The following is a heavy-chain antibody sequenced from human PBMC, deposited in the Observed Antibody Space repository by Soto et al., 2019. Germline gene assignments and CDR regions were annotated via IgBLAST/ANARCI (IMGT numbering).Heavy chain of an antibody. CDR1: GFTFSSYA. CDR2: ISYDGGNK. V-gene: IGHV3-30-3*01. CDR3: ARDIEYSGSYWSFDY. D-gene: IGHD1-26*01. Sequence: GGSLRLSCAASGFTFSSYAMHWVRQAPGKGLEWVAVISYDGGNKYYADSVKGRFTISRDNSKNTLYLQMNSLRAEDTAVYYCARDIEYSGSYWSFDYWGQGTLVTVSS. J-gene: IGHJ4*02.